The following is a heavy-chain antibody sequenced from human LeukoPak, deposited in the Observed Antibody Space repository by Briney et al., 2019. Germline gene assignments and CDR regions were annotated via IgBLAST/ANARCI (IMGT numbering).Heavy chain of an antibody. Sequence: PSETLSLTCTVSGGSISSYYWSWIRQPPGKGLEWIGYIYYSGSTNYNPSLKSRVTISVDTSKNQFSLKLSSVTAADTAVYYCARGTGVLDGMDVWGQGTTVTVSS. CDR2: IYYSGST. CDR3: ARGTGVLDGMDV. CDR1: GGSISSYY. D-gene: IGHD1-14*01. J-gene: IGHJ6*02. V-gene: IGHV4-59*01.